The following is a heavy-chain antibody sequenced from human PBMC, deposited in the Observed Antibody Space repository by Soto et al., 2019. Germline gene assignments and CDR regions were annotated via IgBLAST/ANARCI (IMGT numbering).Heavy chain of an antibody. Sequence: EVQLVESGGGLVKPGGSLRLSCTASGFTFNSYTMNWARQAPGKGLEWVSSISTSSRYIYYADSVKGRFTISRDNAKNSLYLEMTSRRVEDTAVYYCVRGVLAPRYYGMGVWGQGTTVTVSS. V-gene: IGHV3-21*01. CDR3: VRGVLAPRYYGMGV. CDR1: GFTFNSYT. D-gene: IGHD2-8*02. J-gene: IGHJ6*02. CDR2: ISTSSRYI.